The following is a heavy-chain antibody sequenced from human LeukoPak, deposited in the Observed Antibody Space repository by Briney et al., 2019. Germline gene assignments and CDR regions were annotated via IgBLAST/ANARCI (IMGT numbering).Heavy chain of an antibody. V-gene: IGHV1-69*13. D-gene: IGHD3-9*01. J-gene: IGHJ4*02. CDR2: IIPIFGTA. Sequence: SVKVSCKASGGTFSSYAISWVRQAPGQGLEWMGGIIPIFGTANYAQKFQGRVTITADESTSTAYMELSSLRSEDTAVYYCARGGGGGLWYYDILTGYYEIDYWGQGTLATVSS. CDR3: ARGGGGGLWYYDILTGYYEIDY. CDR1: GGTFSSYA.